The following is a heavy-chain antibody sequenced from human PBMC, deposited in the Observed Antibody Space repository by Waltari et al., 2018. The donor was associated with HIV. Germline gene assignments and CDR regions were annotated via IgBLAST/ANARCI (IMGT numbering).Heavy chain of an antibody. CDR3: ARAYYGSPSYYFDY. Sequence: QVQLVDSGGGVVQPGRSLRLSCAASGFTLSKDGMHWDRQAPGKGLEWVVVIWYDGSNKYYADSVKGRFTISRDNSKNTLYLQMNSLRAEDTAVYYCARAYYGSPSYYFDYWGQGTLVTVSS. D-gene: IGHD1-26*01. J-gene: IGHJ4*02. CDR2: IWYDGSNK. CDR1: GFTLSKDG. V-gene: IGHV3-33*01.